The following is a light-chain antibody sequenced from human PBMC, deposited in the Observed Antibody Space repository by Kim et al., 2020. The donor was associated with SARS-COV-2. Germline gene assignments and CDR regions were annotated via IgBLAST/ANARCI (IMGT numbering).Light chain of an antibody. CDR3: NSRDSSGNHVV. Sequence: SSELTQDPAVSVALGQTVRITCQGASLRSYYASWYQQKPGHAPVLVIYGKNNRPSGIPDRFSGSSSGNTASLTITGAQAEDEADYYCNSRDSSGNHVVFG. CDR1: SLRSYY. J-gene: IGLJ2*01. V-gene: IGLV3-19*01. CDR2: GKN.